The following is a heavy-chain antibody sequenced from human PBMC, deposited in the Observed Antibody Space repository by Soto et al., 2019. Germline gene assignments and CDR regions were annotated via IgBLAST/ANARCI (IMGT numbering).Heavy chain of an antibody. V-gene: IGHV3-30*18. D-gene: IGHD6-13*01. CDR3: ANYSGKHFSFDY. CDR1: GFTFSSYG. CDR2: ISYDGSNK. Sequence: GSLSLSCAAAGFTFSSYGMHWVRQAPGKGLESVAVISYDGSNKYYADSVKGRFTISRDNSKNTLYLQMNSLRAEDTVVYYCANYSGKHFSFDYSRQVHLVTVSS. J-gene: IGHJ4*02.